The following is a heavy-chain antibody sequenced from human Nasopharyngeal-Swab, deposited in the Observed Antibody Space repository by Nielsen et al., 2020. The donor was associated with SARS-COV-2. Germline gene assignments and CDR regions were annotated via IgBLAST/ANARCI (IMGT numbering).Heavy chain of an antibody. CDR3: ARDIIAAAGRTGF. D-gene: IGHD6-13*01. V-gene: IGHV3-11*04. CDR1: GFIFSDYY. CDR2: ISRGGESI. J-gene: IGHJ4*02. Sequence: GGSLRLPCAASGFIFSDYYMTWIRQVPGKGLEWVSFISRGGESIYYADSVKGRFTISRDNAKNSLYLQMNSLRAEDTAVYYCARDIIAAAGRTGFWGRGTLVTVSS.